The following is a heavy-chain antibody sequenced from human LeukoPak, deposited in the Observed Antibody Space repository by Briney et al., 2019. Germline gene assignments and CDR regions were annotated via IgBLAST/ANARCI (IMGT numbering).Heavy chain of an antibody. CDR1: GGTFSSYA. D-gene: IGHD6-6*01. CDR2: IIPIFGTA. J-gene: IGHJ4*02. CDR3: ASPSTYSSSSEEFDY. Sequence: ASVKVSCKASGGTFSSYAISWVRQAPGQGLEWKGGIIPIFGTANYAQKFQGRVTITTDESTSTAYMELSSLRSEDTAVYYCASPSTYSSSSEEFDYWGQGTLVTVSS. V-gene: IGHV1-69*05.